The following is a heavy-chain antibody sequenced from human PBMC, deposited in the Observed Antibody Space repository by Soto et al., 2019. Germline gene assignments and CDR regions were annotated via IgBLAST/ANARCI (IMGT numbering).Heavy chain of an antibody. V-gene: IGHV1-2*02. Sequence: ASVKVSCKASGYTFTGYYMHWVRQAPGQGLEWMGWINPNSGGTNYAQKFQGRVTMTRDTSISTAYMGLSRLRSDDTAVYYCARDLSGATRDFWSGSPRYYFDYWGQGTLVTVSS. CDR3: ARDLSGATRDFWSGSPRYYFDY. CDR1: GYTFTGYY. CDR2: INPNSGGT. D-gene: IGHD3-3*01. J-gene: IGHJ4*02.